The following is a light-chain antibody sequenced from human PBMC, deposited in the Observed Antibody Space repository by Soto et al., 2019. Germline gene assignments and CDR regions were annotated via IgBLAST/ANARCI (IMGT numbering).Light chain of an antibody. CDR1: SSDVGSYNS. CDR2: EVN. J-gene: IGLJ2*01. CDR3: SLYTTSTTRVV. Sequence: QSALTQPASVSGSPGQSIAISCTGTSSDVGSYNSVSWYQQHPGKAPKLMIYEVNNRPSGVPDRFSGSKSGNTASLTISGLQADDEANYFCSLYTTSTTRVVFGGGTKLTVL. V-gene: IGLV2-14*01.